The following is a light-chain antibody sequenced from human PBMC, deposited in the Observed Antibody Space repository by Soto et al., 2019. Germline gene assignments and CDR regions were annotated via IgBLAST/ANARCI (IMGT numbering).Light chain of an antibody. Sequence: EIVFTHSPAPLSSSPGERATLSCGASQSVSTNYLAWSQQKPGLAPSLLIYDASSRATGISDRFSGSGSGTDFTLTISRLAPEDFAVYYCQQYGSSPSFGGGTKVDIK. J-gene: IGKJ4*01. V-gene: IGKV3D-20*01. CDR1: QSVSTNY. CDR3: QQYGSSPS. CDR2: DAS.